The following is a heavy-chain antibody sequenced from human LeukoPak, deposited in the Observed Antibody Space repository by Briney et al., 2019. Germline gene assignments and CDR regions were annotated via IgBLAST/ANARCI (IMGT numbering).Heavy chain of an antibody. V-gene: IGHV6-1*01. J-gene: IGHJ4*02. CDR3: ARATERYFDY. CDR2: TYYRSKWYN. D-gene: IGHD1-26*01. Sequence: SQTLSLTCAISGDSVSTNSAAWNWIRQSPSRGLEWLGRTYYRSKWYNDYAVSVKSRPTINADTSKNHFSLQLSSVTPEDTAVYYCARATERYFDYWGQGTLVTVSS. CDR1: GDSVSTNSAA.